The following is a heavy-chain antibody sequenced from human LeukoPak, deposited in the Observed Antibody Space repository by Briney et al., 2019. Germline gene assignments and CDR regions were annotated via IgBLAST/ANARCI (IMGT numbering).Heavy chain of an antibody. D-gene: IGHD3-10*01. Sequence: GGSLRLSCAASGFTFSNAWMSWVRQAPGKGLEWVGRIKSKTDGGTTDYAAPVKGRFTISRDDSKNTLYLQMNSLKTEDTAVYYCTTDLVLLWFGEFIRDAFDIWGQGTMVTVSS. CDR3: TTDLVLLWFGEFIRDAFDI. CDR1: GFTFSNAW. J-gene: IGHJ3*02. CDR2: IKSKTDGGTT. V-gene: IGHV3-15*01.